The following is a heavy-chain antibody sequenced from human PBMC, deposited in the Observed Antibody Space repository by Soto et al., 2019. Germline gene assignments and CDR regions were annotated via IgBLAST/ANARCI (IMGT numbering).Heavy chain of an antibody. CDR3: ARVYPLEISYYYYGMDV. V-gene: IGHV1-69*13. Sequence: SVKVSCKASGGTFSSYAISWVRQAPGQGLEWMGGIIPIFGTANYAQKFQGRVTITADESTSTAYMELSSLRSEDTAVYYCARVYPLEISYYYYGMDVWGQGTTVTVSS. J-gene: IGHJ6*02. CDR2: IIPIFGTA. D-gene: IGHD3-3*01. CDR1: GGTFSSYA.